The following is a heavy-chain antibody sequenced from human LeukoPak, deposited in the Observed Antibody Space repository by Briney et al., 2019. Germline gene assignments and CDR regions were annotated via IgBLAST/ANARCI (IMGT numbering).Heavy chain of an antibody. D-gene: IGHD2-8*02. J-gene: IGHJ3*02. CDR3: ARRSWSDAFDI. V-gene: IGHV3-30-3*01. Sequence: GGSLRLSCAASGFTFSSYAMHWVRQAPGKGLEWVAVISYDGSNKYYADSVKGRFTISRDNSKNTLYLQMNSLRAVDMAVYYCARRSWSDAFDIWGQGTMVTVSS. CDR2: ISYDGSNK. CDR1: GFTFSSYA.